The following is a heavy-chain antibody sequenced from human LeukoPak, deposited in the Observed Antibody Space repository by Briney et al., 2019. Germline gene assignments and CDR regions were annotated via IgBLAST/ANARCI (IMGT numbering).Heavy chain of an antibody. Sequence: SETLSLTCTVAGSSFSSSYWSWIRQPAGKGLEWIGRIYASGSTNYNPSFKSRITMSVDTSKNHFSLNLSSVTAADTAVYYCARDWMDSSSWFRWYSDLWGRGTLVIVSS. CDR2: IYASGST. V-gene: IGHV4-4*07. D-gene: IGHD6-13*01. CDR3: ARDWMDSSSWFRWYSDL. CDR1: GSSFSSSY. J-gene: IGHJ2*01.